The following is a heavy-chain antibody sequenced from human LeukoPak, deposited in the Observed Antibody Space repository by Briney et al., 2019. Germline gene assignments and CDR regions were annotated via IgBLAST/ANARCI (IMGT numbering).Heavy chain of an antibody. D-gene: IGHD3-10*01. V-gene: IGHV4/OR15-8*02. Sequence: PSETLSLTCDVSGDSVVNGDWWTWVRQPPGKGLEWIGEVSHSGYTNYNPSLEGRVAISIDKSNNHFSLTLRSVSAADTAVYFCSRRSGAYTWHLDVWGRGTLVTVSS. CDR1: GDSVVNGDW. CDR2: VSHSGYT. J-gene: IGHJ2*01. CDR3: SRRSGAYTWHLDV.